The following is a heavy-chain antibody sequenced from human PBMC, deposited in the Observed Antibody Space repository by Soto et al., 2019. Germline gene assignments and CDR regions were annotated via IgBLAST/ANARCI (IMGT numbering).Heavy chain of an antibody. CDR2: IIPIFGTA. Sequence: QVQLVQSGAEVKKPGSSVKVSCKASGGIFSSYAISWVRQAPGQGLEWMGGIIPIFGTANYAQKFQGRVTITADQSTSTAYMELRSLRYEDNAVYYCARVWGYSSGWDPGMDLWGQGTTVTVSS. CDR3: ARVWGYSSGWDPGMDL. D-gene: IGHD6-19*01. J-gene: IGHJ6*02. V-gene: IGHV1-69*01. CDR1: GGIFSSYA.